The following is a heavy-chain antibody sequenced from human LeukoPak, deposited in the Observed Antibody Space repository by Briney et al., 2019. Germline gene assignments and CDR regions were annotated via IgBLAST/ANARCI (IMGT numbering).Heavy chain of an antibody. J-gene: IGHJ4*02. Sequence: PGGSLRLSCVASGFTFNGYEMNWVRQAPGKGLEWVSYITSGSTIYYADSVKGRFTISRDNAKNSLYLQMNSLRADDTAVYYCARGNSRCFDYWGQGTLVTVSS. V-gene: IGHV3-48*03. D-gene: IGHD6-13*01. CDR3: ARGNSRCFDY. CDR1: GFTFNGYE. CDR2: ITSGSTI.